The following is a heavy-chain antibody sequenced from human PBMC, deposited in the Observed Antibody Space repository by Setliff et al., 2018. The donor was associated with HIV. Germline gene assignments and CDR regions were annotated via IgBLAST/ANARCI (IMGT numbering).Heavy chain of an antibody. CDR3: ARIVALNGYPSDY. CDR1: GGTFSSYA. J-gene: IGHJ4*02. CDR2: IIPIFGTA. Sequence: GASVKVSCKASGGTFSSYAISWVRQAPGQGLEWMGGIIPIFGTAKYAQKFQGRVTITTDESTSTAYMELRSLGSDDTAVYYCARIVALNGYPSDYWGQGTLVTVSS. D-gene: IGHD2-8*01. V-gene: IGHV1-69*05.